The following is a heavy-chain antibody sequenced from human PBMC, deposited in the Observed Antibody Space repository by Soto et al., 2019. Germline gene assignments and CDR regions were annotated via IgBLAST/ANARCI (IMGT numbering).Heavy chain of an antibody. V-gene: IGHV4-59*01. CDR3: ARDLKGGGSDY. CDR2: IYYSGST. Sequence: PSETLSLTCTVSGGSISSYYWSWIRQPPGKGPEWIGYIYYSGSTNYNPSLKSRVTISVDTSKNQFSLKLSSVTAADTAVYYCARDLKGGGSDYWGQGTLVTVSS. CDR1: GGSISSYY. J-gene: IGHJ4*02. D-gene: IGHD3-16*01.